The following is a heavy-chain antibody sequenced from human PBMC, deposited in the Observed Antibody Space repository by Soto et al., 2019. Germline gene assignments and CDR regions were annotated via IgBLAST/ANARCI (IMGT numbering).Heavy chain of an antibody. Sequence: PGGSLRLSCAASGFTFSSYWMSWVRQAPGKGLEWVANIKQDGSEKYYVDSVKGRFTISRDNAKNSLYLQMNSLRAEDTAVYYCARPGGYSSGWAYYYYGMDVWGQGTTVTVSS. V-gene: IGHV3-7*03. D-gene: IGHD6-19*01. J-gene: IGHJ6*02. CDR1: GFTFSSYW. CDR2: IKQDGSEK. CDR3: ARPGGYSSGWAYYYYGMDV.